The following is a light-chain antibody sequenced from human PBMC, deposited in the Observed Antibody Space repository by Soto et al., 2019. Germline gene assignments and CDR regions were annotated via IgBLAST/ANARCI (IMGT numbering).Light chain of an antibody. Sequence: DIQMTQSPSPLSASQGDRVTVTCRASQSISTSLAWYQQKPGKAPNLLISKASSLESGVPSRFSGSGSGTEFTLTISSLQPDDFATYYCQHYNSYSETFGQGTKVDI. J-gene: IGKJ1*01. CDR3: QHYNSYSET. CDR1: QSISTS. CDR2: KAS. V-gene: IGKV1-5*03.